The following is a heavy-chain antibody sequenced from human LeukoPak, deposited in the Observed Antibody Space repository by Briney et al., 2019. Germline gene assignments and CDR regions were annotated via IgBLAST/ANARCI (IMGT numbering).Heavy chain of an antibody. Sequence: ASVKVSCKASGGTFSSYAISWVRQAPGQGLEWMGWISAYNGNTNYAQKLQGRVTMTTDTSTSTAYMELRSLRSDDTAVYYCARSPGDSSSWYWDPNFDYWGQGTLVTVSS. V-gene: IGHV1-18*01. D-gene: IGHD6-13*01. CDR3: ARSPGDSSSWYWDPNFDY. CDR1: GGTFSSYA. J-gene: IGHJ4*02. CDR2: ISAYNGNT.